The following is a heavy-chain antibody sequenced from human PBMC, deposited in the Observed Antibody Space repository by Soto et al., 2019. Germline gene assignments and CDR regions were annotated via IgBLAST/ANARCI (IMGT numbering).Heavy chain of an antibody. CDR1: GYTFTSYY. J-gene: IGHJ6*02. CDR3: ATQEGYDFWSAPPPNYGMDV. Sequence: ASVKVSCKASGYTFTSYYMHWVRQAPGQGLEWMGIINPSGGSTSYAQKFQGRVTMTRDTSISTAYMELSSLRSEDTAVYYCATQEGYDFWSAPPPNYGMDVWGQGTTVTVSS. V-gene: IGHV1-46*01. CDR2: INPSGGST. D-gene: IGHD3-3*01.